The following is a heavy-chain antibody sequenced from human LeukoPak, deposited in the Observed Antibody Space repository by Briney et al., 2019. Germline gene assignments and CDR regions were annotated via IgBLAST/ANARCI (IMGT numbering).Heavy chain of an antibody. CDR3: AKDWGQRGVGASLGH. CDR2: ISYDGSSS. V-gene: IGHV3-30*18. J-gene: IGHJ4*02. CDR1: GFTFSGHA. Sequence: SGGSLRLSCAASGFTFSGHAMVWVRQGPGKGLEWVSFISYDGSSSVYADSVMGRFAISRDNSKNTVDLQINSLRYEDTAIYYCAKDWGQRGVGASLGHWGQGTLVIVSS. D-gene: IGHD1-26*01.